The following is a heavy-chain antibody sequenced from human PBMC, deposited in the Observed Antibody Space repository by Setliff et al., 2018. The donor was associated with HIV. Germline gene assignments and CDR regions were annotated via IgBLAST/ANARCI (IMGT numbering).Heavy chain of an antibody. CDR2: MNPISGNT. D-gene: IGHD3-22*01. V-gene: IGHV1-8*02. J-gene: IGHJ4*02. CDR3: ARGMDYYDTSGYYQYYFDY. Sequence: ASVKVSCKTSGYTFTSYDVNWVRQATGQGLEWMGWMNPISGNTGYAQKFQGRVSMTTDTSISTAYMELSSLRSEDTAVYYCARGMDYYDTSGYYQYYFDYWGQGTLVTVSS. CDR1: GYTFTSYD.